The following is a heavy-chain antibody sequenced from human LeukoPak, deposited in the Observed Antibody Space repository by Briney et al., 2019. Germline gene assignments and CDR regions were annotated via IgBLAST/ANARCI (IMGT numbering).Heavy chain of an antibody. D-gene: IGHD1-26*01. CDR1: GFTFSNAW. J-gene: IGHJ4*02. V-gene: IGHV3-15*01. Sequence: GGSLRLSCAASGFTFSNAWMSWVRQAPGKGLEWVGRIKSKTDVGTTDYAAPVKGRFTISRDDSKNTLYLQMNSLKTEDTAVYYCTTDVGPLDYWGQGTLVTVSS. CDR2: IKSKTDVGTT. CDR3: TTDVGPLDY.